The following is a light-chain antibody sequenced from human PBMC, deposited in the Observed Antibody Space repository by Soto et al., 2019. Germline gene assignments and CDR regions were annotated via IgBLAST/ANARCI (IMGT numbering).Light chain of an antibody. J-gene: IGKJ2*01. Sequence: DIQMTQSPSTLSASVGDRVTITCRASQSIDSSLAWYQQKPRKGPKLLIYDASTLESGVPSRFSGSGLGTEFALTISRLQPDDFATFCCQQYNSYGTFGQGPKLEI. V-gene: IGKV1-5*01. CDR1: QSIDSS. CDR2: DAS. CDR3: QQYNSYGT.